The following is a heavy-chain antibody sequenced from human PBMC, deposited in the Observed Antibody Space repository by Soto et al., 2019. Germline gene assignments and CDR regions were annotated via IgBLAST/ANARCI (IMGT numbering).Heavy chain of an antibody. CDR1: GFTFSSYA. CDR2: ISHDGGNH. D-gene: IGHD2-2*01. V-gene: IGHV3-30-3*01. CDR3: ARDRSMVVVVPGY. Sequence: QVHLVESGGGVVQPGRSLRLSCAASGFTFSSYAMHWVSQAPGKGLEWVALISHDGGNHYYADSVKGRFTISRDNSKNMVYLQINSLRVDDTAVYYCARDRSMVVVVPGYWGQGTLVTVSS. J-gene: IGHJ4*02.